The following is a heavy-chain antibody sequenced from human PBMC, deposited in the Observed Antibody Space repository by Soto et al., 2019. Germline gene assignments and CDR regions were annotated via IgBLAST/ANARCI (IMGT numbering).Heavy chain of an antibody. Sequence: ASVKVSCKVSGYTLTELSMHWVRQAPGKGLEWMGGFDPEDGETIYAQKFQGRVAMTEETSTDTAYMELSSLRSEDTAVYYCATEAGGYTYGLEYWGQGTLV. CDR1: GYTLTELS. V-gene: IGHV1-24*01. CDR2: FDPEDGET. D-gene: IGHD5-18*01. CDR3: ATEAGGYTYGLEY. J-gene: IGHJ4*02.